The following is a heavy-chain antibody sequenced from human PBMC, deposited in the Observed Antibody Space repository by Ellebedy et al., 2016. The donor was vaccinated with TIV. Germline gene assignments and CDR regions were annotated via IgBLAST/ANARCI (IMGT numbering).Heavy chain of an antibody. CDR1: GYSFTKYW. CDR2: ISPADSDT. J-gene: IGHJ6*02. Sequence: GESLKISCKASGYSFTKYWIGWVRQMPGKGLEWMGFISPADSDTRYSPSFQGQVTISADKSINTAYLQWSSLQASDTAMYYCARAPQQLHYYYNGMDVWGQGTTVTVSS. V-gene: IGHV5-51*01. D-gene: IGHD3-10*01. CDR3: ARAPQQLHYYYNGMDV.